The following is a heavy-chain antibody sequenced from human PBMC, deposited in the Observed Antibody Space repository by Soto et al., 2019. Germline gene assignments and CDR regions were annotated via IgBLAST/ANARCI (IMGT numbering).Heavy chain of an antibody. CDR2: IYHSGST. Sequence: QVQLQESGPGLVKPSGTLSLTCAVSGGSISSSNWWSWVRQPPGKGLEWIGEIYHSGSTNYNPSLKSRVTISVXXSXNXXSLKLSSVTAADTAVYYCAREGTYCGGDCPKAFDYWGQGTLVTVSS. CDR1: GGSISSSNW. V-gene: IGHV4-4*02. D-gene: IGHD2-21*02. J-gene: IGHJ4*02. CDR3: AREGTYCGGDCPKAFDY.